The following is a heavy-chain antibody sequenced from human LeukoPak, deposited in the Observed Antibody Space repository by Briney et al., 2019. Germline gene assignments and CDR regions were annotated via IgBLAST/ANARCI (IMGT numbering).Heavy chain of an antibody. V-gene: IGHV4-34*01. CDR2: INHSGST. D-gene: IGHD6-13*01. Sequence: SETLSLTCAVYGGSFSGYYWSWIRQPPGKGLEWIGEINHSGSTNYNPSLKSRVTISVDTSKNQFSLKLSSVTAADTAVYYCARGIVATRIAAAGSIFDYWGQGTLVTVSS. J-gene: IGHJ4*02. CDR3: ARGIVATRIAAAGSIFDY. CDR1: GGSFSGYY.